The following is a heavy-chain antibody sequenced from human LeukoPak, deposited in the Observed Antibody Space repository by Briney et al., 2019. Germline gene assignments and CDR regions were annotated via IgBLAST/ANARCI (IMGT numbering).Heavy chain of an antibody. Sequence: SETLSLTCPVSGGSFTDHYWGWIRQPPGNGREWIGRIYYRGNTFYKPSLRNRVSITIDTAKARFSLNLNSVTAWDSAVYLCTRDREHGTQDSWGQGTLVTVS. D-gene: IGHD1-26*01. CDR3: TRDREHGTQDS. J-gene: IGHJ4*02. CDR1: GGSFTDHY. V-gene: IGHV4-39*07. CDR2: IYYRGNT.